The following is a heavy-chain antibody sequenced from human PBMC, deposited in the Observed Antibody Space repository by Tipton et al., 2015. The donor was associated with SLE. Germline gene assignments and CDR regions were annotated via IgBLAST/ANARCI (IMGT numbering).Heavy chain of an antibody. D-gene: IGHD6-13*01. CDR1: GYTFTSFG. CDR3: ARDDSGYTSTWYDDY. J-gene: IGHJ4*02. V-gene: IGHV1-18*01. CDR2: ISAYNGNT. Sequence: QLVQSGVEVKKPGASVIVSCKATGYTFTSFGVNWVRQAPGQGLEWMGWISAYNGNTNYAEKFQDRVTMTTDTATSTAYMELRSLTSDDTAVYYCARDDSGYTSTWYDDYWGQGTLVTVSS.